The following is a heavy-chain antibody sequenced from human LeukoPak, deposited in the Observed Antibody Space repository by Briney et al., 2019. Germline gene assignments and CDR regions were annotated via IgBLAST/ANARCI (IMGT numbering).Heavy chain of an antibody. V-gene: IGHV4-59*01. D-gene: IGHD2-2*01. CDR1: GGSISSNY. CDR2: IYYSGNT. J-gene: IGHJ5*02. CDR3: ARHLGYCSSTSCYPWFDP. Sequence: SETLSLTCTVSGGSISSNYWSWIRQPPGKGLEWIGYIYYSGNTNYNPSLKSRVTISVDTSKNQFSLKLSSVTAADTAVYYCARHLGYCSSTSCYPWFDPWGQGTLVTVSS.